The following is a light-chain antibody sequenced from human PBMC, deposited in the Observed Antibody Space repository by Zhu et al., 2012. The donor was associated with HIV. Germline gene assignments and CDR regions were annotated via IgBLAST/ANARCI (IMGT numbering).Light chain of an antibody. CDR1: QTISGNY. J-gene: IGKJ2*01. V-gene: IGKV3-20*01. CDR3: HQYGDSPPFT. Sequence: IVLTQSPGTLSLSPGERALLSCRASQTISGNYLAWYQQKPGVPDRFSGSGSGTDFTLSISRLEPEDFAVYYCHQYGDSPPFTFGQGTKLEIK.